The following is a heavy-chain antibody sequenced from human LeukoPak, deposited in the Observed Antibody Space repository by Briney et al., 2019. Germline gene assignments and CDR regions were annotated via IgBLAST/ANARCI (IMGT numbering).Heavy chain of an antibody. CDR1: GGSISSDY. J-gene: IGHJ4*02. V-gene: IGHV4-59*04. D-gene: IGHD3-10*01. Sequence: SETLSLTCTVSGGSISSDYWSWIRQPPGKGLEWIGNIYYTGDTSYNPSLKSRVTISVDTSKNQFSLKLGPMTAADTAVYYCARRQSRSGKFDYWGQGTLVTVSS. CDR2: IYYTGDT. CDR3: ARRQSRSGKFDY.